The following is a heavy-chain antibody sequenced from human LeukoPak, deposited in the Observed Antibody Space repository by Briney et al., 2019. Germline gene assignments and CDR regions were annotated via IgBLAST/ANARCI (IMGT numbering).Heavy chain of an antibody. V-gene: IGHV1-69*13. CDR2: IIPIFGTA. J-gene: IGHJ6*02. CDR1: GYTFTSYY. D-gene: IGHD2-15*01. Sequence: SVTVSCKASGYTFTSYYMHWVRQAPGQGLEWMGGIIPIFGTANYAQKFQGRVTITADESTSTAYMELSSLRSEDTAVYYCARSYCSGGSCYYYGMDVWGQGTTVTVSS. CDR3: ARSYCSGGSCYYYGMDV.